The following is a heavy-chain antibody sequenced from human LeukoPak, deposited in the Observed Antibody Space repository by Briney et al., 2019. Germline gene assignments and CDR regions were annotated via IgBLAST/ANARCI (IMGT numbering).Heavy chain of an antibody. CDR3: ARRGYHDSSGYDY. CDR1: GFTFSSYW. CDR2: INSDGSST. Sequence: GGSLRLSCAASGFTFSSYWMHWVRQAPGKGPVWVSRINSDGSSTSYADSVKGRFTISRDNAKNSVFLQINNLRAEDTAIYYCARRGYHDSSGYDYWGQGALVTVSS. V-gene: IGHV3-74*01. J-gene: IGHJ4*02. D-gene: IGHD3-22*01.